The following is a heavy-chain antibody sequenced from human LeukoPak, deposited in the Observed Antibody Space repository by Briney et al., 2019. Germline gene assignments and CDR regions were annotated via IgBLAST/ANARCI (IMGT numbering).Heavy chain of an antibody. CDR2: INEDGSST. CDR1: GYPFSSYW. J-gene: IGHJ4*02. D-gene: IGHD3-10*01. Sequence: PGGSLRLSCAGSGYPFSSYWMHWVRQGPGKGLVWVSRINEDGSSTSYAESVRGRFTISRDNAKNTLYLQMNSLRAEDAAVYYCTTDTFGARDSWGQGTLVTVSS. CDR3: TTDTFGARDS. V-gene: IGHV3-74*01.